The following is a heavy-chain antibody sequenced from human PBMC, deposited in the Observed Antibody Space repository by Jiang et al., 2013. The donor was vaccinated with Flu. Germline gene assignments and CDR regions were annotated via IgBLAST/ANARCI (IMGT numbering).Heavy chain of an antibody. V-gene: IGHV3-7*01. Sequence: RLSCVASGFTFSTYWMSWLRQAPGKGLEWVANIKQDGSDKNYVDSVKGRFTISRDNAKNSLYLEMNSLRAEDTAVYYCARDLRVVVASIQAGFDPWGQGTLVTVSS. CDR3: ARDLRVVVASIQAGFDP. J-gene: IGHJ5*02. D-gene: IGHD3-22*01. CDR2: IKQDGSDK. CDR1: GFTFSTYW.